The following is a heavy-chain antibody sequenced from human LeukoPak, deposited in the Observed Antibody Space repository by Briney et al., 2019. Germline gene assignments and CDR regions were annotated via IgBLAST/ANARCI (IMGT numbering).Heavy chain of an antibody. D-gene: IGHD1-26*01. V-gene: IGHV3-30*04. CDR3: AKVGRRIPRSFDY. CDR1: GFTFSSYA. J-gene: IGHJ4*02. CDR2: ISYDGSNK. Sequence: PGGSLRLSCAASGFTFSSYAMHWVRQAPGKGLEWVAVISYDGSNKYYADSVKGRFTISRDNSKNTLYLQMNSLRAEDTAVYYCAKVGRRIPRSFDYWGQGTLVTVSS.